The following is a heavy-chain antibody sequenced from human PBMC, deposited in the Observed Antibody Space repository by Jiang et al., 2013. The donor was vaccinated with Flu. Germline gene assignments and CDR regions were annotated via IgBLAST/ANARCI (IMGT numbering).Heavy chain of an antibody. V-gene: IGHV4-39*01. Sequence: ETLSLTCTVSGGSISSSSYYWGWIRQPPGKGLEWIGSIYYSGSTYYNPSLKSRVTISVDTSKNQFSLKLSSVTAADTAVYYCAIGDYDILTGYGYGMDVWGQGTTVTVSS. D-gene: IGHD3-9*01. CDR3: AIGDYDILTGYGYGMDV. CDR2: IYYSGST. CDR1: GGSISSSSYY. J-gene: IGHJ6*02.